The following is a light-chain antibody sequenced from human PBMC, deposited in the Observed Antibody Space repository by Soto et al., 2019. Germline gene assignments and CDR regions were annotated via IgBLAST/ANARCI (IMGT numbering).Light chain of an antibody. CDR1: QSVSSSY. CDR2: GAS. J-gene: IGKJ1*01. CDR3: QQYDSSPKT. V-gene: IGKV3-20*01. Sequence: ELVLTQSPGTLSLSPGERATLSCRASQSVSSSYLAWYQQKPGQAPRLLIYGASSRATGIPDRFSGTGSGTDFTLTISRLEPEDFAVYYCQQYDSSPKTFGQGTKVDSK.